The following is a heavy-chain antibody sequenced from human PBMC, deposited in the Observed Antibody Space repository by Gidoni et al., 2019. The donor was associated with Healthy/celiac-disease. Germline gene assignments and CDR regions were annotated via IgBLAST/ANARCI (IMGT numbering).Heavy chain of an antibody. J-gene: IGHJ6*03. Sequence: EVQLVESGGGLVQPGGSLRLSCAASGFTFSSYWMHWFRQAPGKGLVWVSRINSDGSSTSYADSVKGRFTISRDNAKNTLYLQMNSLRAEDTAVYYCARDPRPRIVVVPAAISGCYMDVWGKGTTVTVSS. CDR3: ARDPRPRIVVVPAAISGCYMDV. D-gene: IGHD2-2*01. CDR1: GFTFSSYW. CDR2: INSDGSST. V-gene: IGHV3-74*01.